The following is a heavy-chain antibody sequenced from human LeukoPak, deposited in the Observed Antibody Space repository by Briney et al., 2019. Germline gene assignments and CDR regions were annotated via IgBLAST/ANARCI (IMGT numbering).Heavy chain of an antibody. J-gene: IGHJ4*02. Sequence: SETLSLTCTVSGVSVSSGSYYWRWIRQPPGKGLECIEYIYYSGSTNYNPSLKSRVTMSVDTSKHQFSLKLSSVTAADTAVYYCASLRYGDYFDYWGQGTLVTVSS. D-gene: IGHD4-17*01. CDR1: GVSVSSGSYY. V-gene: IGHV4-61*01. CDR3: ASLRYGDYFDY. CDR2: IYYSGST.